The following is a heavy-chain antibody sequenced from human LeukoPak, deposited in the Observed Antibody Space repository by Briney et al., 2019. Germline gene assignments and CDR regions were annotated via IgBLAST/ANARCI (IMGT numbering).Heavy chain of an antibody. CDR2: IYPGDSDT. Sequence: GESLKISCKGSGYSFTSYWIGWVRQMPGKGLEWMGIIYPGDSDTRYSPSFQGQVTISADKSISTAYLQWSSLKASDTAMHYCARSEGSVLRFLERTYYYYMDVWGKGTTVTVSS. CDR1: GYSFTSYW. V-gene: IGHV5-51*01. J-gene: IGHJ6*03. D-gene: IGHD3-3*01. CDR3: ARSEGSVLRFLERTYYYYMDV.